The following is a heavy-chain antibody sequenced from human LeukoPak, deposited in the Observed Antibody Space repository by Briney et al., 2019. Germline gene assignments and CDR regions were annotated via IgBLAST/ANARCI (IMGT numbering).Heavy chain of an antibody. J-gene: IGHJ3*02. Sequence: GESLKISCKGSGYSFTSYWIAWVRQMPVKGLEWMGFIYPGDSDTRYSPSFQGQVTISADKSISTAYLQWSSLKASDTAIYYCARTSAGAFDIWGQGTMVTVSS. CDR2: IYPGDSDT. CDR3: ARTSAGAFDI. CDR1: GYSFTSYW. V-gene: IGHV5-51*01.